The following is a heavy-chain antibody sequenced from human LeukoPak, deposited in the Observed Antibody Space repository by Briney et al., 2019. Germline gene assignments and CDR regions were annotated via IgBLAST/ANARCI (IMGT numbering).Heavy chain of an antibody. Sequence: ETLSLTCAVYGGSFSGYYWSWIRQPPGKGLEWIGEINHSGSTNYNPSLKSRVTISEDTSKNQFSLKLSSVTAADTAVYYCARLVYCSSTSCRNDYWGQGTLVTVSS. CDR3: ARLVYCSSTSCRNDY. CDR2: INHSGST. J-gene: IGHJ4*02. V-gene: IGHV4-34*01. D-gene: IGHD2-2*01. CDR1: GGSFSGYY.